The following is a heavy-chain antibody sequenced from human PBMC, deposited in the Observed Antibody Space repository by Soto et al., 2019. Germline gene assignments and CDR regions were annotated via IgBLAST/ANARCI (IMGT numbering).Heavy chain of an antibody. CDR1: GFTFSKYW. V-gene: IGHV3-7*05. J-gene: IGHJ3*01. CDR3: AREGAGGFDV. CDR2: IRQDGRDY. Sequence: GGSLRLSCAASGFTFSKYWMSWVRQAPGKGLEWVANIRQDGRDYDYVDTVKGRFTILRDNAKNSLFVQMNSLRVEDTAMYYCAREGAGGFDVWGQGTMVTV. D-gene: IGHD1-26*01.